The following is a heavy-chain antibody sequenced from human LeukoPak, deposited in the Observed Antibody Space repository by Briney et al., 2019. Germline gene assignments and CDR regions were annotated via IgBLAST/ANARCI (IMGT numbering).Heavy chain of an antibody. Sequence: GASVKVSCKASGYTFTNYGIFWVRQAPGQGLEWMGWISAYSGNTNYALKLQGRVTMTTETSTSTAYMELESLRSDDTAVYYCAISQGSYYDTSGYLGGDYWGQGTLVTVSS. CDR1: GYTFTNYG. D-gene: IGHD3-22*01. V-gene: IGHV1-18*01. CDR3: AISQGSYYDTSGYLGGDY. CDR2: ISAYSGNT. J-gene: IGHJ4*02.